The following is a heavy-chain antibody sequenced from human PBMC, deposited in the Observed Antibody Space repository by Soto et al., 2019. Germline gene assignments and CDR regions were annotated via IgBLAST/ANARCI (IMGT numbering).Heavy chain of an antibody. V-gene: IGHV4-61*01. Sequence: SETLSLTCTVSGGSVNSGSYYWSWIRQPPGKGLEWIGYISNSGSTNYNPSLKSRITISVDTSKNQFSLKLGSVTAADTAVYYCARGAEGRYHHYGMDVWGQGTTVTVSS. J-gene: IGHJ6*02. D-gene: IGHD1-26*01. CDR3: ARGAEGRYHHYGMDV. CDR1: GGSVNSGSYY. CDR2: ISNSGST.